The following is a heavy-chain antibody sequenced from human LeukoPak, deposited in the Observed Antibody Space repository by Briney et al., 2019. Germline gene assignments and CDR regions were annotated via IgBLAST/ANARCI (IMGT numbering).Heavy chain of an antibody. Sequence: PSETLSLTCTVSGGSISSSSYYWGWIRQPPGKGLEWIGSIYYSGSTYYNPSLKSRVTISVDTSKNQFSLKLSSVTAADTAVYYCARGPPPDIVVVPAAVYFDYWGQGTLVTVSS. J-gene: IGHJ4*02. D-gene: IGHD2-2*01. CDR1: GGSISSSSYY. CDR3: ARGPPPDIVVVPAAVYFDY. V-gene: IGHV4-39*01. CDR2: IYYSGST.